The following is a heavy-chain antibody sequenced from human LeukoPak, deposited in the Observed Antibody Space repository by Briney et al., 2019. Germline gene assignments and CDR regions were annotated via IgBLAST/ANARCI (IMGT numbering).Heavy chain of an antibody. CDR3: ARDLSFSPDH. CDR2: VSPDGNLA. Sequence: GGSLRLSCPGSGFTLSSSWMHWVRQAPGKGPVWVAHVSPDGNLANYADSVKGRFIISRDNAKNTLFLQMNSLRAEDTAVYYCARDLSFSPDHWGQGTLVTVSS. J-gene: IGHJ4*02. CDR1: GFTLSSSW. V-gene: IGHV3-74*01.